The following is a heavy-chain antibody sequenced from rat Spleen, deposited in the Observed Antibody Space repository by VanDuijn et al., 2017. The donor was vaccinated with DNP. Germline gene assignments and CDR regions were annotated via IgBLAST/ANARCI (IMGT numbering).Heavy chain of an antibody. V-gene: IGHV5-22*01. CDR3: TRHVLPLRVWDY. J-gene: IGHJ2*01. D-gene: IGHD1-4*01. CDR1: GFTFSDYY. CDR2: SSYDGGST. Sequence: EVQLVESGGGLVQAGRSLKLSCAASGFTFSDYYMAWVRQAPTKGLEWVAYSSYDGGSTYNGDSVKGRFTISRDNAKSTLYLQMNSLRSEDMATYYCTRHVLPLRVWDYWGQGVMVTVSS.